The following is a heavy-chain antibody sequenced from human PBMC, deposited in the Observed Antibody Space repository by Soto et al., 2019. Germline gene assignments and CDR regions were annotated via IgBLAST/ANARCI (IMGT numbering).Heavy chain of an antibody. CDR1: GFTFSDHG. CDR2: ISGSVGST. J-gene: IGHJ4*02. CDR3: AKDRTIASRNFDS. Sequence: SCTASGFTFSDHGMHWFRQSPGKGLEWVSSISGSVGSTFYADSVKGRFTISRDNSMNTLYLQMNSLRAEDTAVYYCAKDRTIASRNFDSWGQGALVTVSS. D-gene: IGHD6-6*01. V-gene: IGHV3-23*01.